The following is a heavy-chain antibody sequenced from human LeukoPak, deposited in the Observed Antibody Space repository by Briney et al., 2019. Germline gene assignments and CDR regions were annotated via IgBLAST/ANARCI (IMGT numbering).Heavy chain of an antibody. V-gene: IGHV4-34*01. J-gene: IGHJ5*02. CDR1: GGSFSGYY. Sequence: SETLSLTCAVYGGSFSGYYWTLIRQTLGKGLEWIGEISHTGLTGSNPSLKSRVTIYVDSSKKQFSLRMTSLTAADTGVYYCARVPDIAARPCDTWGPGTLVTVSS. CDR2: ISHTGLT. D-gene: IGHD1-1*01. CDR3: ARVPDIAARPCDT.